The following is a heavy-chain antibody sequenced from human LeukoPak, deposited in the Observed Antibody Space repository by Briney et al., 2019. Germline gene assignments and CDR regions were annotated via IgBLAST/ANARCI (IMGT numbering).Heavy chain of an antibody. J-gene: IGHJ5*02. Sequence: ASVKVSCKASGYTFTSYGISWVRQAPGQGLEWMGWISAYNGNTNYAQKLQGRVTMTTDTSTSTAYMGLRSLRSDDTAVYYCARVKDIVVVPAAENWFDPWGQGTLVTVSS. CDR2: ISAYNGNT. V-gene: IGHV1-18*01. CDR3: ARVKDIVVVPAAENWFDP. CDR1: GYTFTSYG. D-gene: IGHD2-2*01.